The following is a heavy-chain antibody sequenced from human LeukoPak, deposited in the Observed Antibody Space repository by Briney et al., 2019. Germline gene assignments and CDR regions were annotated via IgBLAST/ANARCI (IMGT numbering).Heavy chain of an antibody. CDR3: ARGPRAAADDY. CDR1: GYTFINFA. V-gene: IGHV1-3*01. Sequence: ASVKVSCKASGYTFINFAINWGRQVPGQRPEWVGWINAGNGNTKYSQKFQGRVNITRDTSASTAYMELSSLTSEDTAVYYCARGPRAAADDYWGQGTLVTVSS. D-gene: IGHD6-13*01. CDR2: INAGNGNT. J-gene: IGHJ4*02.